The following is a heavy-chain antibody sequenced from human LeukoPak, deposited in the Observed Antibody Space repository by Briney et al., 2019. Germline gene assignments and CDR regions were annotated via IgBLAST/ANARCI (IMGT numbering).Heavy chain of an antibody. CDR1: GASVGTYY. J-gene: IGHJ4*02. V-gene: IGHV4-59*08. CDR3: ARLADD. CDR2: IDYFGRT. Sequence: PSETLSLTCAVSGASVGTYYWSWIRQPPGKGLEWIGYIDYFGRTNYNPSLQSRVTISEDTAKNQFSLQLRSVTAADTAVYYCARLADDWGPGTLVIVSS.